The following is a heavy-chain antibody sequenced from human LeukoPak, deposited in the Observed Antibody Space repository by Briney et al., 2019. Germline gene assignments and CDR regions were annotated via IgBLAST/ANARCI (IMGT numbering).Heavy chain of an antibody. CDR1: GYTFTSYD. CDR3: ARRGSGSYYNPDPAFDY. J-gene: IGHJ4*02. Sequence: GASVKVSCKASGYTFTSYDINWVRQATGQGLEWMGWMNPNSGNTGYAQKFQGRVTMTRNTSISTAYMELSSLRSEDTAVYYCARRGSGSYYNPDPAFDYWGQGTLVTVSS. CDR2: MNPNSGNT. V-gene: IGHV1-8*01. D-gene: IGHD3-10*01.